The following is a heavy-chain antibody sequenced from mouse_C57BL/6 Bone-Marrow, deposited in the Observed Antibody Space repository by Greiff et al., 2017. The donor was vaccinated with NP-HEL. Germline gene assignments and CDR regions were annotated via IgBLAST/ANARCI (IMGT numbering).Heavy chain of an antibody. J-gene: IGHJ4*01. D-gene: IGHD1-1*01. CDR1: GYTFTSYW. V-gene: IGHV1-53*01. CDR3: ARWGTTVPDYYAMDY. Sequence: QVQLQQPGTELVKPGASVKLSCKASGYTFTSYWMHWVKQRPGQGLEWIGNINPSNGGTNYNEKFKSKATLTVDKSSSTAYMQLSSLTSEDYAVYYCARWGTTVPDYYAMDYWGQGTSVTVSS. CDR2: INPSNGGT.